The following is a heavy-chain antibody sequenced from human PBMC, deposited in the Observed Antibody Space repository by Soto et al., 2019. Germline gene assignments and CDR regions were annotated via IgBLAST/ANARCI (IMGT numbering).Heavy chain of an antibody. J-gene: IGHJ6*02. D-gene: IGHD2-2*01. V-gene: IGHV3-33*01. CDR2: IWYNGSNK. Sequence: GGSLRLSCAASGFTFSSYGMHWVRQAPGKGLEWVAVIWYNGSNKYYADSVKGRFTISRDNSKNTLYLQMNSLRAEDTAVYYCARDRGPAARNYYYYGMDVWGQGTTVTVSS. CDR3: ARDRGPAARNYYYYGMDV. CDR1: GFTFSSYG.